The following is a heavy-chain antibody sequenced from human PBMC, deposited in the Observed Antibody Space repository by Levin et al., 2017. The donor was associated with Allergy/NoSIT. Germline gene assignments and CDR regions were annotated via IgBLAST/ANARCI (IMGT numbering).Heavy chain of an antibody. D-gene: IGHD3-10*01. CDR1: GYTFTSYY. CDR3: ARGDGSGSYYNVLPWGY. J-gene: IGHJ4*02. CDR2: INPSGGST. Sequence: GGSLRLSCKASGYTFTSYYMHWVRQAPGQGLEWMGIINPSGGSTSYAQKFQGRVTMTRDTSTSTVYMELSSLRSEDTAVYYCARGDGSGSYYNVLPWGYWGQGTLVTVSS. V-gene: IGHV1-46*01.